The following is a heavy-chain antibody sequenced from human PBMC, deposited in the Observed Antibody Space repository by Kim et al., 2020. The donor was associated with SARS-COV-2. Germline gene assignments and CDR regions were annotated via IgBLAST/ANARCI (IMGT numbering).Heavy chain of an antibody. Sequence: GGSLRLSCAASGFTFSSYWMHWVRQAPGKGLVWVSRINSDGSSTSYADSVKGRFTISRDNAKNTLYLQMNSLRAEDTAVYYCARMEYSSGWSSEYFQHWGQGTLVTVSS. D-gene: IGHD6-19*01. CDR2: INSDGSST. CDR1: GFTFSSYW. CDR3: ARMEYSSGWSSEYFQH. V-gene: IGHV3-74*01. J-gene: IGHJ1*01.